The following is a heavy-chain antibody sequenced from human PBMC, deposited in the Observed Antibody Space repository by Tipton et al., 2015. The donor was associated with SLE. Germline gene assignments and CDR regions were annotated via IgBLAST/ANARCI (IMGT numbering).Heavy chain of an antibody. CDR1: GDSISGYY. CDR3: ARGGVGGYDYFDY. Sequence: TLSLTCTVSGDSISGYYWSWIRQHPGKGLEWIGYIYYSGSTNYNPSLKSRVTISVDTSKNQFSLKLTSVTAADTAVYYCARGGVGGYDYFDYWGQGTLVTVSS. J-gene: IGHJ4*02. V-gene: IGHV4-31*03. D-gene: IGHD5-12*01. CDR2: IYYSGST.